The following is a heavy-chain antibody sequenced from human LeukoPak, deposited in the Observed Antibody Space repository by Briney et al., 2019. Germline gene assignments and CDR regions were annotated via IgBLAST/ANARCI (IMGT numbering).Heavy chain of an antibody. V-gene: IGHV3-20*04. CDR1: GFTFDDYG. D-gene: IGHD4-23*01. Sequence: GGSLRLSCAASGFTFDDYGMSWVRQAPGKGLEWVXGINWNGGSTGYADSLKGRFTISRGNAKNSLSLQMNSLRAEDTALYYCARIIMDYGGNWRAFDIWGQGTMVTVSS. J-gene: IGHJ3*02. CDR3: ARIIMDYGGNWRAFDI. CDR2: INWNGGST.